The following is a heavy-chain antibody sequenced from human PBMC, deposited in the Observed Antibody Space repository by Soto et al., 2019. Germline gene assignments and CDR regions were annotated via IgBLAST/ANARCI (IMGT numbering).Heavy chain of an antibody. CDR1: GGSISSYY. Sequence: SETLSLTCTVSGGSISSYYWSWIRQPPGKGREWIGYIYYSGSTNYNPSLKSRVTISVDTSKNQFSLKLSSVTAADTAVYYCATYGYSSGWYWFDPWGQGTLVTVSS. CDR3: ATYGYSSGWYWFDP. J-gene: IGHJ5*02. CDR2: IYYSGST. V-gene: IGHV4-59*08. D-gene: IGHD6-19*01.